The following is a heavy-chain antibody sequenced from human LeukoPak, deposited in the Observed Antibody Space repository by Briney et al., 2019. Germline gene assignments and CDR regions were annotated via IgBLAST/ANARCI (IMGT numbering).Heavy chain of an antibody. Sequence: ASVKVSCKASGYTFTGYYMHWVRQAPGQGLEWMGWINPNSGGTNYAQKFQGRVTMTRDTSISTAYMELSRLRSDDTAVYYCARLSSTIQYYYSMDVWGQETTVTVS. V-gene: IGHV1-2*02. D-gene: IGHD2-2*01. CDR2: INPNSGGT. CDR3: ARLSSTIQYYYSMDV. CDR1: GYTFTGYY. J-gene: IGHJ6*02.